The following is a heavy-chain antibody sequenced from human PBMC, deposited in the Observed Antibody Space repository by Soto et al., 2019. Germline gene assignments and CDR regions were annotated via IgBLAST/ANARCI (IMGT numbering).Heavy chain of an antibody. Sequence: GGSLRLSCAASGFTFSNAWMSWVRQAPGKGLEWVGHIKSKTDGGTTDYAAPVKGRFTISRDDSKNTLYLQMNSLKTEDTAVYYCTTESPVVTLWGQGTLVTVSS. V-gene: IGHV3-15*01. D-gene: IGHD2-21*02. CDR2: IKSKTDGGTT. CDR3: TTESPVVTL. J-gene: IGHJ4*02. CDR1: GFTFSNAW.